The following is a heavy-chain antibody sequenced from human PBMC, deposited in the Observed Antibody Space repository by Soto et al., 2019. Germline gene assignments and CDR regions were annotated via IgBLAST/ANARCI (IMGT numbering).Heavy chain of an antibody. CDR2: ISYDGSNK. CDR3: ARGPEEYYDLWSGYSDAFDI. J-gene: IGHJ3*02. Sequence: QVQLVESGGGVVQPGRSLRLSCAASGFTFSSYAMHWVRQAPGKGLEWVAVISYDGSNKYYADSVKGRFTISRDNSKNTLYRQMNSLRAEDTAVYYCARGPEEYYDLWSGYSDAFDIWGQGTMVTVSS. CDR1: GFTFSSYA. D-gene: IGHD3-3*01. V-gene: IGHV3-30-3*01.